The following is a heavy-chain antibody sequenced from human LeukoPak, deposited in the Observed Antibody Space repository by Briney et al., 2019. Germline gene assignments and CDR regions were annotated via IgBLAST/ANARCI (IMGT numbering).Heavy chain of an antibody. J-gene: IGHJ4*02. CDR3: ARWTWGNFDY. CDR1: GGSISSYY. V-gene: IGHV4-59*01. D-gene: IGHD3-16*01. Sequence: SETLSLTCTVSGGSISSYYWSWIRQPPGKGLEWIGYVYYSGSTNYNPSLKSRVTISVDTSKNQFSLKLSSVTAADTAVYYCARWTWGNFDYWGQGTLVTVSS. CDR2: VYYSGST.